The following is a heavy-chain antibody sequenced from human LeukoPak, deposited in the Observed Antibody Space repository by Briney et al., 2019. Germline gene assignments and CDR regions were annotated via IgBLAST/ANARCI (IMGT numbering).Heavy chain of an antibody. CDR3: AKGGNYYGSGSLDY. D-gene: IGHD3-10*01. Sequence: GGSLRLSCAASGFTVSSNYMSWVRQAPGKGLEWVSAISGSGGSTYYADSVKGRFTISRDNSKNTLYLQMNSLRAEDTAVYYCAKGGNYYGSGSLDYWGQGTLVTVSS. V-gene: IGHV3-23*01. J-gene: IGHJ4*02. CDR2: ISGSGGST. CDR1: GFTVSSNY.